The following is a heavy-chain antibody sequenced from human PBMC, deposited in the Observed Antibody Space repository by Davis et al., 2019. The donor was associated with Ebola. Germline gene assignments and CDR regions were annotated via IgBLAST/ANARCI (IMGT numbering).Heavy chain of an antibody. Sequence: ASVKVSCKASGYSFTSYEINWVRQATGQGLEWMGWMNPNSGNTGYAQKFQGRVSMTRNPSISTAYMELSSLRSEDTAVYYCARDLWTEGTVYGMDVWGQGTTVTVSS. V-gene: IGHV1-8*01. CDR3: ARDLWTEGTVYGMDV. J-gene: IGHJ6*02. CDR1: GYSFTSYE. D-gene: IGHD1-1*01. CDR2: MNPNSGNT.